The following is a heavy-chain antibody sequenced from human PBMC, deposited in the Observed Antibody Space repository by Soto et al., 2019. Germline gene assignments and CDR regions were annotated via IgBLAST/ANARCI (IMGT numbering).Heavy chain of an antibody. CDR3: ARDAGDYGSWWFDP. CDR2: IYYSGST. J-gene: IGHJ5*02. V-gene: IGHV4-59*01. D-gene: IGHD4-17*01. CDR1: GGAISSYY. Sequence: SETLSLTCTVSGGAISSYYWSWIRQPPGKGLEWIGYIYYSGSTNSNPSLKSRVTISVDTSKNQFSLMLSSVTAAETDVYYCARDAGDYGSWWFDPWGKGTLVTVSS.